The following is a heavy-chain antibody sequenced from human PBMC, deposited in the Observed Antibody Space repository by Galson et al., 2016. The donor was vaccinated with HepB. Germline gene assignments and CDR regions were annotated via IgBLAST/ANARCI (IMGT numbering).Heavy chain of an antibody. V-gene: IGHV4-28*01. CDR2: VDYTGST. CDR3: ATFKPSPA. CDR1: GVSINSNNW. J-gene: IGHJ5*02. Sequence: SETLSLTCAVSGVSINSNNWWGWIRQAPGKGLEWIGYVDYTGSTYYNPSVKSRVTMSVDTSKNQVSLKLRSVTAADTAVYYCATFKPSPAWGQGTLVTVSS.